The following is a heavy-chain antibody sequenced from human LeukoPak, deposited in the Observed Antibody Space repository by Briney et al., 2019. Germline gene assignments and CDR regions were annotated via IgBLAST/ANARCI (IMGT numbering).Heavy chain of an antibody. CDR2: ISSSGSTI. Sequence: GGSLRLSCVASGFTFSNYAMSWIRQAPGKGLEWVSYISSSGSTIYYADSVKGRFTVSRDNAKNSLYLQMNSLRAEDTAVYYCARDRNGVCYDYWGQGTLVTVSS. J-gene: IGHJ4*02. CDR1: GFTFSNYA. CDR3: ARDRNGVCYDY. D-gene: IGHD2-8*01. V-gene: IGHV3-11*01.